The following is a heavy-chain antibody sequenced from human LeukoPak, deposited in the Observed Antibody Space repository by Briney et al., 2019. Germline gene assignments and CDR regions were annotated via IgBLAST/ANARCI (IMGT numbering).Heavy chain of an antibody. J-gene: IGHJ6*03. CDR1: GGSISSYY. D-gene: IGHD4-17*01. Sequence: SETLSLTCTVSGGSISSYYWSWIRQPPGKGLEWIGYIYTSGSTNYNPSLKSRVTISVDTSKNQFSLKLSSVTAADTAVYYCARRLRSGGHYVGNYCYYMDVWGKGSTVTVSS. V-gene: IGHV4-4*09. CDR3: ARRLRSGGHYVGNYCYYMDV. CDR2: IYTSGST.